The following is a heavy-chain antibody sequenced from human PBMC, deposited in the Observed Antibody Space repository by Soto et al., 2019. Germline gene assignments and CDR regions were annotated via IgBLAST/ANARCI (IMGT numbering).Heavy chain of an antibody. CDR1: GYTFTGYY. V-gene: IGHV1-2*04. D-gene: IGHD2-15*01. CDR2: INPNSGGT. J-gene: IGHJ3*02. CDR3: AIPGRVAATLNAFDI. Sequence: ASVKVSCKASGYTFTGYYMHWVRQAPGQGLEWMGWINPNSGGTNYAQKFQGWVTMTRDTSTTTPYMELSSLRSEDTALYYCAIPGRVAATLNAFDIWGQGTMVTVSS.